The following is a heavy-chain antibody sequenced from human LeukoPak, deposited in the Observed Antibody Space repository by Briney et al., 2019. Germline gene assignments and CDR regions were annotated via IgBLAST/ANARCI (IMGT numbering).Heavy chain of an antibody. CDR1: DFTLKGNS. CDR2: ISEDGFNP. V-gene: IGHV3-30*03. CDR3: GRGKEMYRCGSYYVDY. Sequence: HGSSLSFSFEAPDFTLKGNSIDRVGRPTGKGLEWVAVISEDGFNPYYADCVKGRFTISRDNSKLPLWLQMNSLRAEDTAVYYCGRGKEMYRCGSYYVDYWGHGALRTVS. D-gene: IGHD6-19*01. J-gene: IGHJ4*01.